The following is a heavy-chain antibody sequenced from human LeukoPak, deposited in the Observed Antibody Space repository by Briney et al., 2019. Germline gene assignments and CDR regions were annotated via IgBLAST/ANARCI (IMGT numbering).Heavy chain of an antibody. D-gene: IGHD7-27*01. V-gene: IGHV3-48*03. CDR1: GFTFSSYE. J-gene: IGHJ4*02. CDR3: ARVGWGLFDY. CDR2: ISSSGSTI. Sequence: PGGSLRLSCAASGFTFSSYEMNWVRQAPGKGLEWVSYISSSGSTIYYADSVKGRFTISRDNAKNSLYLQVNSLRAEDTAVYYCARVGWGLFDYWGQGTLVTVSS.